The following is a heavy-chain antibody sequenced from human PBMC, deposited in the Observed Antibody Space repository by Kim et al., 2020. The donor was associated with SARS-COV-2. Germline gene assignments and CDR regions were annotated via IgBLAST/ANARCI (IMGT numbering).Heavy chain of an antibody. CDR1: GFTFSSYS. CDR3: ARDLGDEQQLVPQNYYYYGMDV. D-gene: IGHD6-13*01. Sequence: GGSLRLSCAASGFTFSSYSMNWVRQAPGKGLEWVSSISSSSSYIYYADSVKGRFTISRDNAKNSLYLQMNSLRAEDTAVYYCARDLGDEQQLVPQNYYYYGMDVWGQGTTVTVSS. V-gene: IGHV3-21*01. J-gene: IGHJ6*02. CDR2: ISSSSSYI.